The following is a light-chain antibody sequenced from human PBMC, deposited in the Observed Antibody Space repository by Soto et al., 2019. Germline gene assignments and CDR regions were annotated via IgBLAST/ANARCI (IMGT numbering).Light chain of an antibody. Sequence: QSALTQPASVSGSPGQSITISCTGTSSNAGNYNFVSWYQQHPGKAPKVIIYEDSTRPSGVSNRISGSKSGNTASLTISGLQDEDEADYYCCSYAGSSTPGVFGGGTKLTVL. J-gene: IGLJ3*02. CDR3: CSYAGSSTPGV. CDR1: SSNAGNYNF. V-gene: IGLV2-23*01. CDR2: EDS.